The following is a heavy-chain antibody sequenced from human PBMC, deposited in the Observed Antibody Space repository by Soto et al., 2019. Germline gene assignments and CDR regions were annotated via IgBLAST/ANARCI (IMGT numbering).Heavy chain of an antibody. J-gene: IGHJ3*02. CDR3: ARHRDYGDYFSKDAFDI. V-gene: IGHV4-59*08. CDR1: GVSISSYY. D-gene: IGHD4-17*01. CDR2: IYYSGST. Sequence: PSETLSLTCTVSGVSISSYYWSWIRQPPGKGLEWIGYIYYSGSTNYNPSLKSRVTISVDTSKNQFSLKLSSVTAADTAVYYCARHRDYGDYFSKDAFDIWGQGTMVTVSS.